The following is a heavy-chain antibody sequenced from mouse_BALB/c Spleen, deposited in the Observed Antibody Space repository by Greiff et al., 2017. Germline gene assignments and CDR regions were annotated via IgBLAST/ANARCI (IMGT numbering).Heavy chain of an antibody. CDR3: ARTANWDTWFAY. J-gene: IGHJ3*01. D-gene: IGHD4-1*01. Sequence: EVQLQESGPGLVKPSQSLSLTCTVTGYSITSDYAWNWIRQFPGNKLEWMGYISYSGSTSYNPSLKSRISITRDTSKNQFFLQLNSVTTEDTATYYCARTANWDTWFAYWGQGTLVTVSA. CDR2: ISYSGST. V-gene: IGHV3-2*02. CDR1: GYSITSDYA.